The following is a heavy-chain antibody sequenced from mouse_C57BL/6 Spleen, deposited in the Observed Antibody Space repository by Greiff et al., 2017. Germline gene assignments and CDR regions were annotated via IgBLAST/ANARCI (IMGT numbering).Heavy chain of an antibody. CDR3: ARSITSVPHGYFDV. V-gene: IGHV1-85*01. J-gene: IGHJ1*03. CDR1: GYTFTSYD. Sequence: VQLQQSGPELVKPGASVKLSCKASGYTFTSYDINWVKQRPGQGLEWIGWIYPRDGSTKYNYKFKGKATLTVDTSSSTAYMELHSLTSEDSAVYFWARSITSVPHGYFDVWGTGTTVTVSS. D-gene: IGHD1-1*01. CDR2: IYPRDGST.